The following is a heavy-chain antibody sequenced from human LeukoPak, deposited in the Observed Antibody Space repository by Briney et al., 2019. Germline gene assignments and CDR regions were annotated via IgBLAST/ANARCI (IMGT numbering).Heavy chain of an antibody. Sequence: PGGSLRLSCAASGFTFSSYAMSWVRQAPGKGLEWVSAISGSGGSTYYADSVKGRFTISRDNAKNSLYLQMNSLRAEDTAVYYCARELAVAGPANWFDPWGQGTLVTVSS. J-gene: IGHJ5*02. V-gene: IGHV3-23*01. CDR1: GFTFSSYA. CDR3: ARELAVAGPANWFDP. CDR2: ISGSGGST. D-gene: IGHD6-19*01.